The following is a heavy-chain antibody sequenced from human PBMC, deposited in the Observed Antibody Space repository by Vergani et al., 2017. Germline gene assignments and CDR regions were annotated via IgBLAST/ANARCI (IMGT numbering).Heavy chain of an antibody. CDR2: IYHSGST. Sequence: QVQLQESGPGLVKPPGTLSLTCAVSGGSISGTNWWSWVRQSPGKGLEWIGEIYHSGSTNYNPSLKSRVTISVDTPKNQFSLKLSSVTAADTAVYYCARGPRGYSYGPFGYWGQGTLVTVSS. D-gene: IGHD5-18*01. CDR1: GGSISGTNW. J-gene: IGHJ4*02. CDR3: ARGPRGYSYGPFGY. V-gene: IGHV4-4*03.